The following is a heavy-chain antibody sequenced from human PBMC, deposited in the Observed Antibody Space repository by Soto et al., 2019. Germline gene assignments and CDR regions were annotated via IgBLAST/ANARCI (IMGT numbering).Heavy chain of an antibody. D-gene: IGHD3-10*01. V-gene: IGHV1-69*13. J-gene: IGHJ6*02. CDR2: ITPIFGTA. CDR1: GGTFSSYA. CDR3: ARSYGSGSSRYYYYGMDV. Sequence: SVKVSCKASGGTFSSYAISWVRQAPGQGLEWMGGITPIFGTANYAQKFQGRVTITADESTSTAYMELSSLRSEGTAVYYCARSYGSGSSRYYYYGMDVWGQGPTVTVYS.